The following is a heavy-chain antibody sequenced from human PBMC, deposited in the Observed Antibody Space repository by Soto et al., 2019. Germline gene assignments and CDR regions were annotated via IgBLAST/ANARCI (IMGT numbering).Heavy chain of an antibody. D-gene: IGHD6-13*01. Sequence: ASVKVSCKASGYTFTGYYMHWVRQAPGQGLEWMGWINPNSGGTNYAQKFQGWVTMTRDTSISTAYMELSRLRSDDTAVYYCARVGVNSSSWYARYYYYGMDVWGQGTTVTAP. CDR3: ARVGVNSSSWYARYYYYGMDV. CDR2: INPNSGGT. CDR1: GYTFTGYY. J-gene: IGHJ6*02. V-gene: IGHV1-2*04.